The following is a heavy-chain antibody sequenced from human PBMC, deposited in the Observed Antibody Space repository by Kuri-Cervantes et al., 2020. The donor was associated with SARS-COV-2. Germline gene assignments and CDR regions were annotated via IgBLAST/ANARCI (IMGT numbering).Heavy chain of an antibody. CDR1: GFTFSSYG. V-gene: IGHV3-33*01. CDR3: ARGIAARRGYYYYGMDV. Sequence: GGSLRLSCVASGFTFSSYGMHWVRQAPGKGLEWVAVIWYDGSNKYYADSVKGRFTISRDNSKNTLYLQMNSLRAEDTAVYYCARGIAARRGYYYYGMDVWGQGTTVTVSS. J-gene: IGHJ6*02. D-gene: IGHD6-6*01. CDR2: IWYDGSNK.